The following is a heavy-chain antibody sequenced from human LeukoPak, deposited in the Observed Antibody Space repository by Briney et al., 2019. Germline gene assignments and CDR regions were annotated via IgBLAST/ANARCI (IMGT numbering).Heavy chain of an antibody. CDR2: IYYSGST. J-gene: IGHJ1*01. V-gene: IGHV4-59*01. D-gene: IGHD2-15*01. CDR1: GASISSYY. Sequence: SETLSLTCTVAGASISSYYWSWIRQPPGKGLEWIGYIYYSGSTNYNPSLKSRVTISVDTSKNQFSLKLSSVTAADTAVYYCARESGGAEYFRYWGQGTLVTVSS. CDR3: ARESGGAEYFRY.